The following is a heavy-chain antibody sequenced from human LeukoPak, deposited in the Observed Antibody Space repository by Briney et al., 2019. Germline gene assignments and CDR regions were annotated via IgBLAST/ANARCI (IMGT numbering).Heavy chain of an antibody. CDR3: ARGYYDFWSGYYIRWGY. CDR1: GYTFTSYA. Sequence: ASVKVSCTASGYTFTSYAMHWVRQAPGQRLEWMGWINAGNGNTKYSQKFQGRVTITRDTSASTAYMELSSLRSEDTAVYYCARGYYDFWSGYYIRWGYWGQGTLVTVSS. D-gene: IGHD3-3*01. CDR2: INAGNGNT. J-gene: IGHJ4*02. V-gene: IGHV1-3*01.